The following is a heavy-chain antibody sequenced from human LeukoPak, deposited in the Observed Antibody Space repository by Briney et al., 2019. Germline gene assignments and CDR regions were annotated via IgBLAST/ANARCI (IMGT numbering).Heavy chain of an antibody. CDR1: GGSISSYY. Sequence: SETLSLTCTVSGGSISSYYWSWIRQPPGKGLEWIGYIYYSGSTNYNPSLKSRVTISVDTSKNQFSLKLSSVTAADTAVYYCASYPTHSSGWYYYGMDVWGQGTTVTVSS. V-gene: IGHV4-59*01. CDR3: ASYPTHSSGWYYYGMDV. J-gene: IGHJ6*02. D-gene: IGHD6-19*01. CDR2: IYYSGST.